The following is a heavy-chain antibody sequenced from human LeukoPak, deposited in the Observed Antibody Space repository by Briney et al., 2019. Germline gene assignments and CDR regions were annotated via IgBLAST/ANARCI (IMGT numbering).Heavy chain of an antibody. CDR2: ISFDESSE. CDR3: AKEVGYGSPYFDY. J-gene: IGHJ4*02. V-gene: IGHV3-30*18. CDR1: GFTFSNYG. Sequence: PGGSLRLSCAASGFTFSNYGMHWVRQAPGKGLEWVALISFDESSEYYADSVKGRFSIPRDNSKNTLYLQMNNARVDDTAVYYCAKEVGYGSPYFDYWGQGTLATVSS. D-gene: IGHD5-12*01.